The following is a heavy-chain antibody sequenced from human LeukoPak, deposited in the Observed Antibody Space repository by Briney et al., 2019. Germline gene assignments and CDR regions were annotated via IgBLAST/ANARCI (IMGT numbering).Heavy chain of an antibody. CDR1: GYTFTGYY. J-gene: IGHJ6*02. Sequence: ASVKVSCKASGYTFTGYYMHWVRQAPGQGLEWMGWINPNSGGTNYAQKFQGWVTMTRDTCISTAYMELSRLRSDDTAVYYCARGALSTTVTTGPYYYYYYGMDVWGQGTTVTVSS. D-gene: IGHD4-17*01. CDR2: INPNSGGT. V-gene: IGHV1-2*04. CDR3: ARGALSTTVTTGPYYYYYYGMDV.